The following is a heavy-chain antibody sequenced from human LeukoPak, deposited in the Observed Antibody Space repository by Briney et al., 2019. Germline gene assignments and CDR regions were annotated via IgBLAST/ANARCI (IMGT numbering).Heavy chain of an antibody. CDR2: IYSGGST. CDR1: GFTVSSNC. J-gene: IGHJ4*02. D-gene: IGHD4-17*01. CDR3: ARVDYGDYGFDY. Sequence: PGGSLRLSCAASGFTVSSNCMSWVRQAPGKGLEWVSVIYSGGSTYYADSVKGRFIISRDNSKNTLYLQMNSLRDEDTAVYYCARVDYGDYGFDYWGQGTLVTVSS. V-gene: IGHV3-66*01.